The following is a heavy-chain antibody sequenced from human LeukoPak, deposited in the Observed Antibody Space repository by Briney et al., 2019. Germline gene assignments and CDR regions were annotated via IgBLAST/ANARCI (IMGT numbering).Heavy chain of an antibody. V-gene: IGHV1-46*01. D-gene: IGHD3-22*01. Sequence: GASVKVSCKASGYTFTSYYIHWVRQAPGQGLEWMGIINPSVGSTSYAQKFQGRVTMTRDTSTSTVYMELSSLRSEETAVYYCARVPRNYDSSGYYYKIPIFDYWGKGTLVTVSS. CDR3: ARVPRNYDSSGYYYKIPIFDY. J-gene: IGHJ4*02. CDR2: INPSVGST. CDR1: GYTFTSYY.